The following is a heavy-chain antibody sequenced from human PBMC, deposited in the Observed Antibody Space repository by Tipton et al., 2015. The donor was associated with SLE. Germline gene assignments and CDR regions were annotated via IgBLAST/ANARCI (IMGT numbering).Heavy chain of an antibody. CDR1: GGSISSSSYY. CDR3: ARHIVGARAFDI. V-gene: IGHV4-39*01. J-gene: IGHJ3*02. D-gene: IGHD1-26*01. CDR2: ISYSGST. Sequence: TLSLTCTVSGGSISSSSYYWGWIRQPPGKGLEWIGSISYSGSTYYNPSLKSRVTISVDTSKNQFSLKLSSVTAADTAVYYCARHIVGARAFDIWGQGTMVTVSS.